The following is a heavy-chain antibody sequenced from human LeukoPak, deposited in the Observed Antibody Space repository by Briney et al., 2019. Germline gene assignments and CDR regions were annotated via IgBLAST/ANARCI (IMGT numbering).Heavy chain of an antibody. D-gene: IGHD3-22*01. CDR2: MSPNSGNA. Sequence: ASVKVSCKASGYTFTTYDINWFRQASGQGLEWMGWMSPNSGNAGFPQKFQDRVTMTRDTSISTTYMQLTSLNSEDTAVYYCARDIFSASSVLDHSSFDSWGQGTLVTVSS. CDR3: ARDIFSASSVLDHSSFDS. V-gene: IGHV1-8*01. CDR1: GYTFTTYD. J-gene: IGHJ5*01.